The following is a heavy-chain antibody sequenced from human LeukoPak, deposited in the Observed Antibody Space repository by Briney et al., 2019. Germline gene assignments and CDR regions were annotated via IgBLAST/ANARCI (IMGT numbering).Heavy chain of an antibody. D-gene: IGHD3-22*01. CDR3: ARGKRFYDSSGPPDH. CDR2: IGTAGDT. CDR1: GFTFSRHD. Sequence: GGSLRLSCAASGFTFSRHDMHWVRQATGKGLEWVSGIGTAGDTYYPGSVKGRFTISRENAKNSLYLQMSSLRAGDTAVYYCARGKRFYDSSGPPDHWGQGTLVTVSS. J-gene: IGHJ4*02. V-gene: IGHV3-13*01.